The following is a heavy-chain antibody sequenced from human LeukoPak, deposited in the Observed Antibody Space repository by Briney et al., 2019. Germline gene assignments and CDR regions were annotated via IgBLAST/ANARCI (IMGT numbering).Heavy chain of an antibody. CDR3: ARQLYSSATV. Sequence: SETLSLTCTVSGDSISSSNYFWGWIRQPPGKGLEWVGNIYHSWNTFYNPSLKSRVTISADTSKNQFSLKLTFVPVADTAVYYCARQLYSSATVWGQGTTVIVSS. CDR2: IYHSWNT. CDR1: GDSISSSNYF. D-gene: IGHD6-25*01. J-gene: IGHJ6*02. V-gene: IGHV4-39*01.